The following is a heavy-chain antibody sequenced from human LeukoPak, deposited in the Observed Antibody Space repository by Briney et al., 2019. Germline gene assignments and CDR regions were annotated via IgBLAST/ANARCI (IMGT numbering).Heavy chain of an antibody. J-gene: IGHJ4*02. CDR3: ARASYGDYVFDY. CDR2: IYSGGST. CDR1: GFTVGSNY. V-gene: IGHV3-53*01. D-gene: IGHD4-17*01. Sequence: GGSLRLSCAASGFTVGSNYMSWVRQAPGKGLEWVSVIYSGGSTYYADSVKGRFTISRDNSKNTLYLQMNSLRAEDTAVYYCARASYGDYVFDYWGQGTLVTVSS.